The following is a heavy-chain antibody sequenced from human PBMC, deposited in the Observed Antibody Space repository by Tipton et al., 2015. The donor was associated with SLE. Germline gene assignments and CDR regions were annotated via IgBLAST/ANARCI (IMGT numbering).Heavy chain of an antibody. J-gene: IGHJ6*02. V-gene: IGHV3-33*01. Sequence: SLRLSCAASGFTFSSYGMHWVRQAPGKGLEWVAVIWYDGSNKYYADAVKGRFTISRDSSKNTLYLQMNSLRAEDTAVYYCARDYHLEYYYYGMDVWGQGTTVTVPS. CDR3: ARDYHLEYYYYGMDV. D-gene: IGHD1-14*01. CDR2: IWYDGSNK. CDR1: GFTFSSYG.